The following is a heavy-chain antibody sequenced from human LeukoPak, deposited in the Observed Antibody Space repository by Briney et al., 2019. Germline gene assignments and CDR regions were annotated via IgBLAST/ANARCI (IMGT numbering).Heavy chain of an antibody. CDR1: GFTFSSYA. Sequence: PGGSLRLSCAASGFTFSSYAMSWVRQAPGKGLEWVSAISGSGGSTYYADSVKGRFTISRDNSKNTLYLQMNSLRAEDTAVYYCAKQLWFGELLSPSDYWGQGTLVTVSS. CDR2: ISGSGGST. V-gene: IGHV3-23*01. J-gene: IGHJ4*02. CDR3: AKQLWFGELLSPSDY. D-gene: IGHD3-10*01.